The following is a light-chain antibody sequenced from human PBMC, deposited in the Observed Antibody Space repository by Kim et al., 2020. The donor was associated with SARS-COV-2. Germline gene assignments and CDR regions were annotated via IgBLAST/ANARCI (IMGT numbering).Light chain of an antibody. J-gene: IGKJ1*01. V-gene: IGKV3-15*01. Sequence: SVDSNLAWYQQQPGQAPRLLIYDVSIRAIGVPARFSGSGSGTQFSLTIGSLQPEDAAVYYCLQYSDWWTFGQGTKVDIK. CDR3: LQYSDWWT. CDR1: SVDSN. CDR2: DVS.